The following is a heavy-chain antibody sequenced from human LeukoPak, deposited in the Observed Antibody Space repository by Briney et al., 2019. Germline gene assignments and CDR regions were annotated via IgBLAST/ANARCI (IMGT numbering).Heavy chain of an antibody. CDR1: GFTFSSYA. D-gene: IGHD5-12*01. V-gene: IGHV3-23*01. Sequence: GGSLRLSCAASGFTFSSYALSWVRQAPGKGLEWVSLMSGSGYTADYADSVKGRFTISRDNSKYTLYLQMNSLRAEDTAVYYCVKGGSYSDYYFDYWGQGTLVTVSS. J-gene: IGHJ4*02. CDR2: MSGSGYTA. CDR3: VKGGSYSDYYFDY.